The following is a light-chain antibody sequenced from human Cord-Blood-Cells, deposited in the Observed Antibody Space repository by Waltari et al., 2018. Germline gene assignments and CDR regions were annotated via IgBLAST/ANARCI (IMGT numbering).Light chain of an antibody. J-gene: IGLJ2*01. Sequence: SYVLPQPPSVSVAPGKTARITCGGNNIVSKSVHWYQQKPGQAPVLVIYYDSDRPSGIPERFSGSNSGNTATLTISRVEAGDEADYYCQVWDSSSDHVVFGGGTKLTVL. CDR3: QVWDSSSDHVV. CDR1: NIVSKS. V-gene: IGLV3-21*04. CDR2: YDS.